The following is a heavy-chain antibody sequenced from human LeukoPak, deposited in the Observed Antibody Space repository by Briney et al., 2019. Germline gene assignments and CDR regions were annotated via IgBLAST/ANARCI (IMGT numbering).Heavy chain of an antibody. V-gene: IGHV4-39*07. J-gene: IGHJ5*02. CDR2: IYYSGST. CDR3: ARDQGSFDP. Sequence: SETLSLTCTVSGGSISSNTYYWGWIRQPPGKGLEWIGSIYYSGSTYYNPSLKSRVTISVDTSKNQFSLKLSSVTAADTAVYYCARDQGSFDPWGQGTLVTVSS. CDR1: GGSISSNTYY.